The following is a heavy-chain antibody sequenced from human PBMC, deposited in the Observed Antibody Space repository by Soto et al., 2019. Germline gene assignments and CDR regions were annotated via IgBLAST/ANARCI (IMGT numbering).Heavy chain of an antibody. J-gene: IGHJ6*02. V-gene: IGHV1-69*01. CDR2: IIPIFGTA. D-gene: IGHD1-1*01. CDR3: ASAGATLALNYYYYNGMDV. CDR1: GGTFSSYA. Sequence: QVQLVQSGAEVKKPGSSVKVSCKASGGTFSSYAISWVRQAPGQGLEGMGGIIPIFGTANYAQKCQGRVKITADESTSTAYMEVRSLRYEATAVYYCASAGATLALNYYYYNGMDVWGQGTTVTVSS.